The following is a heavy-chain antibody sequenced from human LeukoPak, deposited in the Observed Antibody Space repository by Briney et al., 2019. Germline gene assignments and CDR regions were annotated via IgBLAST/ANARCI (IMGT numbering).Heavy chain of an antibody. D-gene: IGHD3-9*01. Sequence: GGSLRLSCAASGFTFDDYAMHWVRQAPGKGLEWVSGISWNSGSIGYADSVKGRFTISRDNAKNSLYLQMNSLRAEDTALYYCAKDIGSPPSLTGYYGDYYYYGMDVWGQGTTVTVSS. J-gene: IGHJ6*02. CDR2: ISWNSGSI. CDR1: GFTFDDYA. V-gene: IGHV3-9*01. CDR3: AKDIGSPPSLTGYYGDYYYYGMDV.